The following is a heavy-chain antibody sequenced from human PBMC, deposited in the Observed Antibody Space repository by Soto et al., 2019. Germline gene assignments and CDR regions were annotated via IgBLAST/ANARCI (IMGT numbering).Heavy chain of an antibody. Sequence: VQLVESGGGVVQPGRSLRLSCAASGFTFSDYAMHWVRQAPGKGLEWVAVVSHDGRNTHYAESVKGRFTISGDSSKYTVSLEMTILRAEGTAVSYCAKGGRQWLVTSDFNYWGEGALVTVSS. CDR3: AKGGRQWLVTSDFNY. D-gene: IGHD6-19*01. J-gene: IGHJ4*02. CDR1: GFTFSDYA. CDR2: VSHDGRNT. V-gene: IGHV3-30*18.